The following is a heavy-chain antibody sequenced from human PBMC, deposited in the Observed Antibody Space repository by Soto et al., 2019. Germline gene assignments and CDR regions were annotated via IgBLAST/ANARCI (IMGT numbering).Heavy chain of an antibody. CDR3: ARGGSAYYYDNSGGHSFDY. V-gene: IGHV3-53*04. Sequence: GGSLRLSCAVSGFTVSNNYMSWVRQAPGKGLEWVSVIYSGGSTYYADSVKGRFTISRHNSYNTLFLQMNSLRTEDTAVYYCARGGSAYYYDNSGGHSFDYRRQGTLVSVSS. J-gene: IGHJ4*02. CDR2: IYSGGST. D-gene: IGHD3-22*01. CDR1: GFTVSNNY.